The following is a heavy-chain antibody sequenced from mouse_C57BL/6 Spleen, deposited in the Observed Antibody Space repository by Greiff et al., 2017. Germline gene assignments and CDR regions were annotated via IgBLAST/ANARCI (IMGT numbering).Heavy chain of an antibody. CDR3: ARDGIQLRLPFAY. CDR1: GFTFSSYA. Sequence: EVMLVESGGGLVKPGGSLKLSCAASGFTFSSYAMSWVRQTPEKRLEWVATISDGGSYTYYPDNVKGRFTISRDNAKNNLYLQMSHLKSEDTAMYYCARDGIQLRLPFAYWGQGTLVTVS. V-gene: IGHV5-4*01. CDR2: ISDGGSYT. D-gene: IGHD3-2*02. J-gene: IGHJ3*01.